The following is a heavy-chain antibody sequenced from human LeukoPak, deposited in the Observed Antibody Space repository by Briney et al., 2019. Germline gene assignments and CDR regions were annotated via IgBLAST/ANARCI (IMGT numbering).Heavy chain of an antibody. CDR1: GGSISSGDYY. J-gene: IGHJ5*02. CDR3: ARVGIAARPRERFDP. Sequence: SETLSLTCTVSGGSISSGDYYWSWIRQPPGKGLEGIGYIYYSGSTYYNPSLKSRVTISVDTSKNQFSLKLSSVTAADTAVYYCARVGIAARPRERFDPWGQGTLVTVSS. CDR2: IYYSGST. D-gene: IGHD6-6*01. V-gene: IGHV4-30-4*08.